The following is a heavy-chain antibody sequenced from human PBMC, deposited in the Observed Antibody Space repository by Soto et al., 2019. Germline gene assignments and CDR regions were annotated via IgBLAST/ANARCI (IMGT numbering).Heavy chain of an antibody. Sequence: QIALKESGPTLVKPSQTLTLTCTFSGFSFSTTGAGVGWIRQPPGKALEWLALIFWNDAKRYSPSLRSRLTIIKDTSKNQVVLTMTNVDPVDTATYYCAYRRVGSSSGGNFDYWGQGTPVTVYS. CDR3: AYRRVGSSSGGNFDY. CDR1: GFSFSTTGAG. CDR2: IFWNDAK. D-gene: IGHD6-6*01. V-gene: IGHV2-5*01. J-gene: IGHJ4*02.